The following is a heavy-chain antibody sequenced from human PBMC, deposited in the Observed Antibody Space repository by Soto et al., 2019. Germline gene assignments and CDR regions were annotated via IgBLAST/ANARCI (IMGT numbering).Heavy chain of an antibody. CDR1: GYTFSSYG. Sequence: QVQLVQSGAEVKRAGASVKVSCKASGYTFSSYGLSWVRQAPGQGLEWMGWISDYNGNTHYAQKFQGRVIMTTDTATRTAYMELRSLSSGDTAVYFCAREGYYSGSGTYSPPRYYGMDVWGQGTTVTVSS. CDR3: AREGYYSGSGTYSPPRYYGMDV. D-gene: IGHD3-10*01. J-gene: IGHJ6*02. V-gene: IGHV1-18*01. CDR2: ISDYNGNT.